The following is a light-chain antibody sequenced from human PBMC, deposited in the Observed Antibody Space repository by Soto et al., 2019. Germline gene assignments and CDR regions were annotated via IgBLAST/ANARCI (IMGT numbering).Light chain of an antibody. V-gene: IGLV1-40*01. CDR3: QSYDSGLSGSV. Sequence: QSVLTQPPSVSGAPGQRVTISCTGSSSNIGAGYDVNWYQQLPGTAPKLLIYGNINRPSGVPDRISVSKSGTSASLAITGLQDEDEADYYCQSYDSGLSGSVFGGGTKLTVL. J-gene: IGLJ2*01. CDR1: SSNIGAGYD. CDR2: GNI.